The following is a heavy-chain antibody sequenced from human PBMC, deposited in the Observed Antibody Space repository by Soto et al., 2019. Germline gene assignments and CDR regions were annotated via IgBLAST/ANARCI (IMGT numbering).Heavy chain of an antibody. CDR3: VSGSFPNWFDP. CDR2: LYWNDDR. J-gene: IGHJ5*02. V-gene: IGHV2-5*01. CDR1: GFSFSTSGVG. D-gene: IGHD3-10*01. Sequence: QITLKESGPTLVKPTQTLTLTCTFSGFSFSTSGVGVGWIRQPPGKAMEWFALLYWNDDRRYSPSLKNRLTITKKTYKNQVLLTLTNMDPVDTATYYCVSGSFPNWFDPWGQGTLVTVSS.